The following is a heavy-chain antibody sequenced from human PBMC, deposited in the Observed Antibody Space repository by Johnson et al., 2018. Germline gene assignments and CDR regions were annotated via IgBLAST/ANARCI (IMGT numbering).Heavy chain of an antibody. D-gene: IGHD1-26*01. V-gene: IGHV1-69*01. CDR1: GG. J-gene: IGHJ6*04. CDR3: ARLGRNSGSNRNMDV. Sequence: QVQLVQSGAEVKKPGSSVKVSCKASGGSWVRQAPGQGLEWMGGIIPIFGSANYAQKFQGRVSITADESTSTAYMEVSRLRSEDTAVYYCARLGRNSGSNRNMDVWGKGTTVTVSS. CDR2: IIPIFGSA.